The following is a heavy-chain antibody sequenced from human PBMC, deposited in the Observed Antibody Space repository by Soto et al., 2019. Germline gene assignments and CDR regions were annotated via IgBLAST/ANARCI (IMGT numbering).Heavy chain of an antibody. CDR2: MYNTGST. J-gene: IGHJ6*02. CDR1: GGSISSYY. CDR3: ARDLWGYCGADCYPLDV. D-gene: IGHD2-21*01. Sequence: PSEPLSLTCTVSGGSISSYYWSWIRQPPGKGLEWIGYMYNTGSTIYNPSLKRRVTISVDTSKNQFSLKLNSVTAADTAVYYCARDLWGYCGADCYPLDVWGQGTMVT. V-gene: IGHV4-59*01.